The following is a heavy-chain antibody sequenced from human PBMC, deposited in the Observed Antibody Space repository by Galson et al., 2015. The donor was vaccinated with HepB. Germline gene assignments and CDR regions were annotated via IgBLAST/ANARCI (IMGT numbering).Heavy chain of an antibody. CDR3: VRDRGFGVDDY. J-gene: IGHJ4*02. CDR2: MKTEGFVI. CDR1: GFRFSDYW. D-gene: IGHD3-3*01. Sequence: SLRLSCAASGFRFSDYWMSWVRQAPGKGPEWVANMKTEGFVIRYADSVRGRFTISRVNPKNSMYLQMDSLRVEDTAVYYCVRDRGFGVDDYWGQGTLVTVSS. V-gene: IGHV3-7*03.